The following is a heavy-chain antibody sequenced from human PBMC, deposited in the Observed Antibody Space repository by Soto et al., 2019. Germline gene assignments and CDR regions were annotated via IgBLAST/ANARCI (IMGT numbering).Heavy chain of an antibody. CDR3: AADPSY. J-gene: IGHJ4*02. CDR2: IVVGSGNT. V-gene: IGHV1-58*01. CDR1: GFTFSTSA. Sequence: QVQLVQSGPEVKKPGTSVKVSCRASGFTFSTSAVQWVRQARGQRLEWIGWIVVGSGNTKYAQKFQERVTITRDMSTSTAYVEVSRLRSEDTAVYYCAADPSYWGQGTLVTVSS.